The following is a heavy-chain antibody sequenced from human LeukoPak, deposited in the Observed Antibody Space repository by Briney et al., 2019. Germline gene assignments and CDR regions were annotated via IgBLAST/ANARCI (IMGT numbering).Heavy chain of an antibody. CDR3: ARAGATMSDAFDI. CDR2: IYHSGGT. CDR1: GGSISSGGYS. D-gene: IGHD3-22*01. Sequence: SQTLSLTCAVSGGSISSGGYSWSWIRQPPGKGLEWIGYIYHSGGTYYNPSLKSRVTISVDRSKNQFSLKLSSVTAADTAVYYCARAGATMSDAFDIWGQGTMVTVSS. V-gene: IGHV4-30-2*01. J-gene: IGHJ3*02.